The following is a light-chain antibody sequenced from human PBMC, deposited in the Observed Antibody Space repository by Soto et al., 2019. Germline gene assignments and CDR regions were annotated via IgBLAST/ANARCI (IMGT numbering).Light chain of an antibody. CDR1: QSVSSY. J-gene: IGKJ2*01. V-gene: IGKV3-11*01. CDR2: DAS. Sequence: EIVLTQSPATLSLSPGERATLSCRASQSVSSYLAWYQQKPGQAPRLLIYDASNRATGIPARFSGSGAGTDFTLTISSLVPEGFAVYYCQQRSNWPPTFGQGTKLEIK. CDR3: QQRSNWPPT.